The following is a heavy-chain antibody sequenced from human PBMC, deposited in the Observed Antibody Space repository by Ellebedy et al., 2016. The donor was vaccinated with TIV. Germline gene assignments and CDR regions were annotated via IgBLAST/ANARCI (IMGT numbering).Heavy chain of an antibody. J-gene: IGHJ4*02. D-gene: IGHD6-19*01. Sequence: ASVKVSXKASGYTFTSYYMHWVRQAPGQGLEWMGIINPSGGRTSYAQKFQGRVIMTRDTSTSTVYMELSSLRSEDTAVYYCAIRYSSGWSLDYWGQGTLVTVSS. CDR3: AIRYSSGWSLDY. V-gene: IGHV1-46*01. CDR1: GYTFTSYY. CDR2: INPSGGRT.